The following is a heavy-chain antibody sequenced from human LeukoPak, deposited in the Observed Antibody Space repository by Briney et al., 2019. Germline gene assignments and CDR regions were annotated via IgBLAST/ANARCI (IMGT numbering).Heavy chain of an antibody. Sequence: SGPTLVKPTRTLTLTCTFSGFSLSTSGVGVGWIRQPPGKALEWLALIYWDHDKRYSPSLKTRLTITKDTSQNQVVLTMTNMDPVDTATYYCARLYYYGSGSYFYFDYWGQGTLVTVSS. J-gene: IGHJ4*02. V-gene: IGHV2-5*02. D-gene: IGHD3-10*01. CDR2: IYWDHDK. CDR1: GFSLSTSGVG. CDR3: ARLYYYGSGSYFYFDY.